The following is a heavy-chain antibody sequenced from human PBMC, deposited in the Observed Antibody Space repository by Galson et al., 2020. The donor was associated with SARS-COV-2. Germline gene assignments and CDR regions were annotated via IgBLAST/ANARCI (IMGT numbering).Heavy chain of an antibody. J-gene: IGHJ6*03. CDR1: GFTFSSYD. Sequence: GESLKISCAASGFTFSSYDMHWVRQATGKGLEWVSAIGTAGDTYYPGSVKGRFTISRENAKNSLYLQMNSLRAGDTAVYYCARASFGWELRNYYYYYMDVWGKGTTVTVSS. V-gene: IGHV3-13*01. CDR3: ARASFGWELRNYYYYYMDV. CDR2: IGTAGDT. D-gene: IGHD1-26*01.